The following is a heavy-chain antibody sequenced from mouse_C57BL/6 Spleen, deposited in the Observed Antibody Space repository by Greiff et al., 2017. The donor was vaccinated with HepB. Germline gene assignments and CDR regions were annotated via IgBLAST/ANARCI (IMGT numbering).Heavy chain of an antibody. D-gene: IGHD2-2*01. CDR2: IYPGDGDT. Sequence: QVQLKESGPELVKPGASVKISCKASGYAFSSSWMNWVKQRPGKGLEWIGRIYPGDGDTNYNGKFKGKATLTADKSSSTAYMQLSSLTSEDSAVYFCAKGMVTYYFDYWGQGTTLTVSS. CDR1: GYAFSSSW. J-gene: IGHJ2*01. CDR3: AKGMVTYYFDY. V-gene: IGHV1-82*01.